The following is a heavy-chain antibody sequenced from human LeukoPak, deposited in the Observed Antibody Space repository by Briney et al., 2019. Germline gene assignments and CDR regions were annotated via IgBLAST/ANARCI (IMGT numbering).Heavy chain of an antibody. J-gene: IGHJ4*02. D-gene: IGHD3-10*01. Sequence: SQTLSLTCTVSGGSISSGGYYWSWIRQHPGKGLEWIGYIYYSGSPYYNPSLKSRVTISVDTSKNQFSLKLSSVTAADTAVYYCARDRGGIAYFDYWGQGTLVTVSS. V-gene: IGHV4-31*03. CDR2: IYYSGSP. CDR1: GGSISSGGYY. CDR3: ARDRGGIAYFDY.